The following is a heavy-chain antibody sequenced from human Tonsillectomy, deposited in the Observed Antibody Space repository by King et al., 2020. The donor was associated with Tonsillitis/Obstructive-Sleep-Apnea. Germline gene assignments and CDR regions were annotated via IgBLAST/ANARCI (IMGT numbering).Heavy chain of an antibody. Sequence: VQLVESGGGLVQPGGSLRLSCAASGFTFSSYSMNWVRQAPGKGLEWVSYISSSSSTIYNADSVKGRFTISRDNAKNSLYLQMNSLRDEDTAVYYCARDRATYYDILTGEAFDYWGQGTLVTVSS. CDR1: GFTFSSYS. V-gene: IGHV3-48*02. D-gene: IGHD3-9*01. J-gene: IGHJ4*02. CDR3: ARDRATYYDILTGEAFDY. CDR2: ISSSSSTI.